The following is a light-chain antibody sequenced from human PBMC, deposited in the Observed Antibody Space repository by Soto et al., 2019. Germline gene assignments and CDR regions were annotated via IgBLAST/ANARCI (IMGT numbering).Light chain of an antibody. CDR1: QAISSS. CDR2: AAS. V-gene: IGKV1-9*01. Sequence: DIQLTQSPSFLSASVGDRVTITCRASQAISSSLAWYQHNPGKAPKLLIYAASTLQNVVPSSFSGSGSGTEFTLTISSLQPEDFANYYCQQLNDYRYTFGQGTKVEIK. J-gene: IGKJ2*01. CDR3: QQLNDYRYT.